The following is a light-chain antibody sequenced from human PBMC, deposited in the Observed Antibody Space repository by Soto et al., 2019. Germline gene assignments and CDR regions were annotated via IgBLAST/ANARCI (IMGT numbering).Light chain of an antibody. CDR3: HQRQSWPRT. CDR2: QTS. J-gene: IGKJ1*01. Sequence: EIVLTQSPATLSSFPGDRVTLSCRASQCINTRLAWYQHRPGQAPRPLIYQTSIRAAGIPARFSASGSGTDFTLTISDVQPEDFALYYCHQRQSWPRTFGQGTKVDI. V-gene: IGKV3-11*01. CDR1: QCINTR.